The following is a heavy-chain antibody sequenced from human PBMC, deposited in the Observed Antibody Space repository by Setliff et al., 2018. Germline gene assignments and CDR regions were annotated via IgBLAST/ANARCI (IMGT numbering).Heavy chain of an antibody. CDR1: GYTFIGHY. CDR3: ARDFIWGGLTGPDY. Sequence: VKVSCKASGYTFIGHYMHWVRQAPGEGLEWMGWINPNNGETKFAQKFQGRVTLARDTSLKTHYMELSNLTSDDTAIYYCARDFIWGGLTGPDYWGQGTLVTVSS. CDR2: INPNNGET. D-gene: IGHD3-9*01. V-gene: IGHV1-2*02. J-gene: IGHJ4*02.